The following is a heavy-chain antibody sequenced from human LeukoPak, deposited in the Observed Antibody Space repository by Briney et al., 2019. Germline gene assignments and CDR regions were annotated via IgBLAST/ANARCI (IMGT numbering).Heavy chain of an antibody. V-gene: IGHV4-59*01. D-gene: IGHD6-19*01. CDR3: AREGSGWAIDY. CDR1: GGSISSYY. J-gene: IGHJ4*02. CDR2: IYYSGST. Sequence: SETLSLTCTVSGGSISSYYWSWIRQPPGKGLEWIGYIYYSGSTNYNPSHKSRVTISVDTSKNQFSLKLSSVTAADTAVYYCAREGSGWAIDYWGQGTLVTVSS.